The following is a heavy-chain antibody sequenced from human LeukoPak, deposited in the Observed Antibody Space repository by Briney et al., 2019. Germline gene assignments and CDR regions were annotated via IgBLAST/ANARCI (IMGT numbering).Heavy chain of an antibody. CDR2: INPSGGST. CDR3: ARDNYSSSWTWRYYYGMDV. V-gene: IGHV1-46*01. J-gene: IGHJ6*02. D-gene: IGHD6-13*01. Sequence: ASVKVSCKASGYTFTSYYMHWVRQAPGQGLEWMGIINPSGGSTSYAQKFQGRVTMTRDTSTSTVYMELSSLRSEDTAAYYCARDNYSSSWTWRYYYGMDVWGQGTTVTVSS. CDR1: GYTFTSYY.